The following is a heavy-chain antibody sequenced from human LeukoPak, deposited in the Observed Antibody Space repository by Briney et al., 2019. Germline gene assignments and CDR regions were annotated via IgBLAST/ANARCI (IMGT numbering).Heavy chain of an antibody. CDR3: ARLGYYGSGSYYNNYYYYMDV. Sequence: SETLSLTCAVYGGSFSGYYWSWIRQPPGKGPEWIGEINHSGSTNYNPSLKSRVTISVDTSKNQFSLKLSSVTAADTAVYYCARLGYYGSGSYYNNYYYYMDVWGKGTTVTISS. D-gene: IGHD3-10*01. J-gene: IGHJ6*03. CDR1: GGSFSGYY. CDR2: INHSGST. V-gene: IGHV4-34*01.